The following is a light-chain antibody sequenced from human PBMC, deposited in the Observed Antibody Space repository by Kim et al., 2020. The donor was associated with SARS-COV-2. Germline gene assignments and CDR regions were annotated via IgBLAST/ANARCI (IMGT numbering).Light chain of an antibody. V-gene: IGKV3-20*01. Sequence: EIVLTQSPGTLSLSPGERATLSCRASQSVSSNDLAWFQQKPGQAPRLLIYGASSRATGIPDRFSGSGPGTDFTLTISRLEPEDSAVYYCQQYGSSPSFTVGPGTKVDIK. J-gene: IGKJ3*01. CDR2: GAS. CDR3: QQYGSSPSFT. CDR1: QSVSSND.